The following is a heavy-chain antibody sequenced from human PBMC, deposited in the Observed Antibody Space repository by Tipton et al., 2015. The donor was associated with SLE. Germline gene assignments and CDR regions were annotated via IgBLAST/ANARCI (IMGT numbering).Heavy chain of an antibody. J-gene: IGHJ5*02. CDR3: ARGECGINCPMYNWFDP. V-gene: IGHV4-61*02. Sequence: TLSLTCTVSGGSVTSSAYYWSWIRQPAGKGLEWIGRIYTSGSTNYNPSLNSRVTISVDTSKNQFSLNLNSVTAADTAVYYCARGECGINCPMYNWFDPWGQGTLVTVSS. D-gene: IGHD1-1*01. CDR2: IYTSGST. CDR1: GGSVTSSAYY.